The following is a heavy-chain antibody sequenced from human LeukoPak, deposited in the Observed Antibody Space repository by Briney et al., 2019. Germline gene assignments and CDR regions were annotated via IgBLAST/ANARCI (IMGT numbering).Heavy chain of an antibody. CDR1: GYSFTSYW. J-gene: IGHJ4*02. CDR3: ARQSIAARHVADADYFDY. Sequence: GESLKISCKGSGYSFTSYWIGWVRQMPGKGLEWMGIIYPGDSDTRYSPSFQGQVTISADKSISTAYLQWSSLKASDTAMYYCARQSIAARHVADADYFDYWGQGTLVTVSS. CDR2: IYPGDSDT. D-gene: IGHD6-6*01. V-gene: IGHV5-51*01.